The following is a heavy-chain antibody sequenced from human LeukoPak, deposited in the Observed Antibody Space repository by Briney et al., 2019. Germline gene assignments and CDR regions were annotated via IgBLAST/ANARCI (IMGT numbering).Heavy chain of an antibody. CDR2: TYYRSKWSF. Sequence: SQTLSLTCDISGDSLFTNSVAWNWISQSPSRGLEWLGRTYYRSKWSFDYAVSVKSRITINADTSKNQFSLQLNSVTPEDTAVYYCARGKYTSFDNWGQGTLVTVSS. D-gene: IGHD2-2*01. CDR1: GDSLFTNSVA. CDR3: ARGKYTSFDN. J-gene: IGHJ4*02. V-gene: IGHV6-1*01.